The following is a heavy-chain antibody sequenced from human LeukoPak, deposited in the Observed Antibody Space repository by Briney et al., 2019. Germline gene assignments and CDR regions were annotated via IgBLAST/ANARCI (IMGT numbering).Heavy chain of an antibody. J-gene: IGHJ4*02. D-gene: IGHD6-19*01. CDR3: ARPGSGYSSGWAFDY. CDR1: GSIFTSYW. V-gene: IGHV5-51*01. Sequence: GESLQISCKGSGSIFTSYWIGWVRQLPGKGLEWMGIIYPGDSDTRYSPSFQGQVTISADKSISTAYLQWSSLKASDTAMYYCARPGSGYSSGWAFDYWGQGTLVTVSS. CDR2: IYPGDSDT.